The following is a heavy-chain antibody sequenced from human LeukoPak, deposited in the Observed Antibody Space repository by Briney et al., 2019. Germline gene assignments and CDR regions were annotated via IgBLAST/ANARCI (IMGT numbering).Heavy chain of an antibody. CDR1: GGSISSYY. J-gene: IGHJ4*02. CDR2: SYYSGST. Sequence: PSDTLSLTCTVSGGSISSYYWSWIRQPPGKGLEWVGFSYYSGSTNYNPSLKSRVTISVDTSKNQFSLKLSSVTAADTAVYYCARTTSHYYDSGVYYYFDYWGQGTLVTVSS. D-gene: IGHD3-22*01. CDR3: ARTTSHYYDSGVYYYFDY. V-gene: IGHV4-59*07.